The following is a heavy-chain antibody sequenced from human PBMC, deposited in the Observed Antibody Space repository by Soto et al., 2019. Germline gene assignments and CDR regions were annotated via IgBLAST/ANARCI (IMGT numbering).Heavy chain of an antibody. V-gene: IGHV3-23*01. CDR2: LTSAGST. CDR3: AKRHTTVATPANYFDY. J-gene: IGHJ4*02. D-gene: IGHD1-1*01. Sequence: EVQLLESGGDLVQPGGSLRLSCAASGFTFSSYTMSWVRQAPGKGLEWVSSLTSAGSTYYADSVKGRFTISRDDSKNTLVLQMNSLRAEDTALYYCAKRHTTVATPANYFDYWGQGTLVTVSS. CDR1: GFTFSSYT.